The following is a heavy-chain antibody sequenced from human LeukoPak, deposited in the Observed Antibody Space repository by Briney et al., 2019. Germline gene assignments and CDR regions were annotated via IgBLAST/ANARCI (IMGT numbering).Heavy chain of an antibody. CDR3: ARVIEGGYSYGSYYYYMDV. J-gene: IGHJ6*03. Sequence: SETLSLTCTVSGVSISSYYWSWIRQPPGKGLEWIGFIYYSGSTNYNPSLKSRVTISVDTSKNQFSLKLSSVTAADTAVYYCARVIEGGYSYGSYYYYMDVWGKGTTVTISS. V-gene: IGHV4-59*01. CDR2: IYYSGST. CDR1: GVSISSYY. D-gene: IGHD5-18*01.